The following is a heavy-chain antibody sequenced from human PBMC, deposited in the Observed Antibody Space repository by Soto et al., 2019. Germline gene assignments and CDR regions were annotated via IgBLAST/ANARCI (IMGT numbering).Heavy chain of an antibody. D-gene: IGHD6-13*01. CDR1: GYTFSNFG. J-gene: IGHJ4*02. CDR3: AREDRAATGSDY. Sequence: QVQLVQSGAEVKTPGASVKVSCKASGYTFSNFGISWVRQAPGQGLEWMGWISVYNGNTNYAQKFQGRGTMTTDTSTSTAYMELRSLRSDDTAVYYCAREDRAATGSDYWGQGTLVTVSS. CDR2: ISVYNGNT. V-gene: IGHV1-18*01.